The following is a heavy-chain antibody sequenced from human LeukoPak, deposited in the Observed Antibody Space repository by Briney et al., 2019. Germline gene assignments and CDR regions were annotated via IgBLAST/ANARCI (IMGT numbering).Heavy chain of an antibody. V-gene: IGHV4-4*09. CDR2: IYTSGST. CDR3: AVWELGTAFDI. J-gene: IGHJ3*02. CDR1: GGSISSYY. Sequence: SETLSLTCTVSGGSISSYYWSWIRQPPGKGLEWIGYIYTSGSTNYNPSLKSRVTISVDTSKNQFSLKLSSMTAADTAVYYCAVWELGTAFDIWGQGTMVTVSS. D-gene: IGHD3-10*01.